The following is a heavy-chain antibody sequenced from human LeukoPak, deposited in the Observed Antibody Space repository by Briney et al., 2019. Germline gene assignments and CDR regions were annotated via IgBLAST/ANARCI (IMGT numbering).Heavy chain of an antibody. CDR1: GGSINNYY. CDR2: IYYSGDT. D-gene: IGHD2-2*01. V-gene: IGHV4-59*01. J-gene: IGHJ4*02. Sequence: PETLSLTCTVSGGSINNYYWNWIRQPPGKGLEWIGYIYYSGDTNYNPSLKSRVTISVDTSKNQFSLKLSSVTAADTAVYYCARGLVVPFEYWGQGTLVTVSS. CDR3: ARGLVVPFEY.